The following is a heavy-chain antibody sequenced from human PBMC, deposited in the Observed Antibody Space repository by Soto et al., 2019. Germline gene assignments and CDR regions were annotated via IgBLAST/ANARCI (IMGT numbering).Heavy chain of an antibody. CDR1: GFTFSSYA. D-gene: IGHD6-19*01. CDR2: ISYDGSNK. J-gene: IGHJ3*02. CDR3: AREGLMYSSGWFDAFDI. Sequence: QTGGSLRLSCAASGFTFSSYAMHWVRQAPGKGLEWVAVISYDGSNKYYADSVKGRFTISRDNSKNTLYLQMNSLRAEDTAVYYCAREGLMYSSGWFDAFDIWGQGTMVTVSS. V-gene: IGHV3-30-3*01.